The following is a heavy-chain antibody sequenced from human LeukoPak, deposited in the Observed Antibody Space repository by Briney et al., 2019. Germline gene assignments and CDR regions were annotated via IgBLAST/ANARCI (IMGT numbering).Heavy chain of an antibody. CDR2: IIPIFGTA. Sequence: SVKVSCKASGYTFTSYGISWVRQARGQGLEWMGGIIPIFGTANYAQKFQGGVTITADESTSTAYMELSSLRSEDTAVYYCARDAPSETTMVSAFDIWGQGTVVTVSS. CDR3: ARDAPSETTMVSAFDI. D-gene: IGHD5-18*01. CDR1: GYTFTSYG. J-gene: IGHJ3*02. V-gene: IGHV1-69*13.